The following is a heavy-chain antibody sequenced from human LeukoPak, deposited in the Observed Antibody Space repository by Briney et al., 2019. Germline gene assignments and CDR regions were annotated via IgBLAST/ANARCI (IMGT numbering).Heavy chain of an antibody. CDR1: GFTFSSYS. D-gene: IGHD6-13*01. CDR2: ISSSSSYI. V-gene: IGHV3-21*01. J-gene: IGHJ3*02. Sequence: PGGSLRLSCAASGFTFSSYSMNWVRQAPGKGLEWVSSISSSSSYIYYADSVKGRFTISRDTAKNSLYLQMNSLRAEDTAVYYCARWRMGIAPAEWAFDIWGQGTMVTVSS. CDR3: ARWRMGIAPAEWAFDI.